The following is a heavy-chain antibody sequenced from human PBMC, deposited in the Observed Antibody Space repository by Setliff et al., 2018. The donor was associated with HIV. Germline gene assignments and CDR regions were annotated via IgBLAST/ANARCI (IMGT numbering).Heavy chain of an antibody. J-gene: IGHJ4*02. CDR2: IYYSGST. V-gene: IGHV4-59*11. CDR1: GGSISSHY. CDR3: ARELIAGNRYFDY. D-gene: IGHD6-13*01. Sequence: SETLSLTCTVSGGSISSHYWSWIRQPPGKGLEWIGSIYYSGSTNYNPTLESRVTISVDTSKNQFSLKLSSVTAADTAVYYCARELIAGNRYFDYWGQGTLVTVSS.